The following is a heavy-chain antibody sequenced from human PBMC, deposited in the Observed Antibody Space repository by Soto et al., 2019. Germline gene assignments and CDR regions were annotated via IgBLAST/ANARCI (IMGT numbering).Heavy chain of an antibody. CDR3: ANYGILTGIEY. CDR2: INPSGGST. Sequence: ASGKDSCKASGYTFTNYYMHCVRQAPGQGLEWMGIINPSGGSTSYAQKFQGRVTMTRDTSTSTVYMELSSLRSEDTAVYYCANYGILTGIEYWGQGTLVTVSS. J-gene: IGHJ4*02. D-gene: IGHD3-9*01. CDR1: GYTFTNYY. V-gene: IGHV1-46*01.